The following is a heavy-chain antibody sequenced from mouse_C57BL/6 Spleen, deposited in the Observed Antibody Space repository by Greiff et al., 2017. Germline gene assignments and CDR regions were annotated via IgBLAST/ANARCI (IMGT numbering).Heavy chain of an antibody. V-gene: IGHV5-17*01. D-gene: IGHD1-1*01. J-gene: IGHJ2*01. Sequence: EVKLVESGGGLVKPGGSLKLSCAASGFTFSDYGMHWVRQAPEKGLEWVAYISSGSSTIYYADTVQGRFTISSDNAKNTLFLQMTSLRSEDTAMYYFSRFAYYDSSYGMGYWGHCTTLTVSS. CDR1: GFTFSDYG. CDR3: SRFAYYDSSYGMGY. CDR2: ISSGSSTI.